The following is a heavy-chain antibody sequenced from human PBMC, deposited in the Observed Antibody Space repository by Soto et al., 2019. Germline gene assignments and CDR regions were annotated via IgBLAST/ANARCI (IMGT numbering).Heavy chain of an antibody. CDR2: IWYDGSKQ. J-gene: IGHJ6*02. Sequence: QVQLVESGGGVVQPGRSLRLSCEGSGFTFRNHGIHWVRQAPGKGLEWVAIIWYDGSKQLYADSVKGRFTISRDNSKNTAYLQKISLIVEDTTVYYCAAEDFCNGNIRYVYGMDVWGLGTTVTVSS. CDR1: GFTFRNHG. V-gene: IGHV3-33*01. CDR3: AAEDFCNGNIRYVYGMDV. D-gene: IGHD3-3*01.